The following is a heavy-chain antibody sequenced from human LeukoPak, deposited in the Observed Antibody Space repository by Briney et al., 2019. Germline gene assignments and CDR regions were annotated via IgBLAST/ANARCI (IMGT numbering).Heavy chain of an antibody. CDR1: GFTVSSNY. V-gene: IGHV3-66*02. CDR3: ARDGGSYSLPRYYYGMDA. CDR2: IYSGGST. J-gene: IGHJ6*02. D-gene: IGHD3-10*01. Sequence: GGSLRLSCAASGFTVSSNYMRWVRQAPGKGLEWVSVIYSGGSTYYADSVKGRFTISRDNSNNTLYLQMNSLRAEDTAVYYCARDGGSYSLPRYYYGMDAWGQGTTVTVSS.